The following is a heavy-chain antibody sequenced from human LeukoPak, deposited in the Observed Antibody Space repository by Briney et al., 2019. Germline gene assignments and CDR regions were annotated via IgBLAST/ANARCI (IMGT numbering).Heavy chain of an antibody. Sequence: GGSLRLSCAASGFTFTSYAMSWVRQAPGKGLEWVSVISVGGDNTFYADSVKGRFTISRDNSKDTLYLQMYSLRLEDTAVYYCANDYDYFDYWGQGTLVTVSS. J-gene: IGHJ4*02. V-gene: IGHV3-23*01. CDR3: ANDYDYFDY. CDR1: GFTFTSYA. CDR2: ISVGGDNT. D-gene: IGHD4-17*01.